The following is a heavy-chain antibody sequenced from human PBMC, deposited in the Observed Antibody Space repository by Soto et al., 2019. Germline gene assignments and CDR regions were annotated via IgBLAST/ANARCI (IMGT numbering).Heavy chain of an antibody. V-gene: IGHV4-31*03. CDR3: ARMAFDFWSGYSHYYYGMDV. J-gene: IGHJ6*02. CDR2: IYYSGST. D-gene: IGHD3-3*01. CDR1: GGSISSGGYY. Sequence: TLSLTCTVSGGSISSGGYYWSWIRQHPGKGLEWIGYIYYSGSTYYNPSLKSRVTISVDTSKNQFSLKLSSVTAADTAVYYCARMAFDFWSGYSHYYYGMDVWGQGTTVTVSS.